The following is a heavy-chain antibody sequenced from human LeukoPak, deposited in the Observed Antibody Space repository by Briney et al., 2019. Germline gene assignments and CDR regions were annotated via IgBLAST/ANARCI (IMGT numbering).Heavy chain of an antibody. V-gene: IGHV3-74*01. CDR2: INGDGSST. J-gene: IGHJ4*02. D-gene: IGHD4-11*01. CDR1: GLSFTTYW. CDR3: ARGGSNYGDFYY. Sequence: GGSLRLCCAASGLSFTTYWRHWVRQAPGEGLVWVSRINGDGSSTNYADSVKGRFTISRDNAKNTLYLQMNSLRAEDTAMYYCARGGSNYGDFYYWGQGTLVTVSS.